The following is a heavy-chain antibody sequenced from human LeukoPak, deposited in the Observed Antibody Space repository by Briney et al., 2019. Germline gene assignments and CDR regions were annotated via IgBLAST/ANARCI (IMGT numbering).Heavy chain of an antibody. D-gene: IGHD1-1*01. Sequence: AASVKVSCTASGGTFISYDISWVRQAPGQGLEWMGGIIPIFGTANYAQKFQGRVTITADESTSTAYMELSSLRSEDTAVYYCANRRRASRGYGMDVWGQGITVTVSS. J-gene: IGHJ6*02. CDR2: IIPIFGTA. CDR1: GGTFISYD. CDR3: ANRRRASRGYGMDV. V-gene: IGHV1-69*01.